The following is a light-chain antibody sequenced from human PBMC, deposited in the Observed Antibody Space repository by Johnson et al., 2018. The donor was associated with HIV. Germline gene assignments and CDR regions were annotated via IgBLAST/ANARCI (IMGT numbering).Light chain of an antibody. Sequence: QSALTQPPSVSAAPGQQVTISCSGNSSNIASYYVSWYQQLPGTAPKLLIYENNKRPSGIPDRFSGSKSGTSATLGITGLQTGDEADYYCGTWDSSLSAGVFGTGTNVTVL. CDR3: GTWDSSLSAGV. CDR2: ENN. CDR1: SSNIASYY. J-gene: IGLJ1*01. V-gene: IGLV1-51*02.